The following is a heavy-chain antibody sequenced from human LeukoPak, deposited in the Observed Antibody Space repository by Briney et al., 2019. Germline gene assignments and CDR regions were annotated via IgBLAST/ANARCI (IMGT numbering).Heavy chain of an antibody. V-gene: IGHV1-18*01. CDR1: GYAFTNYG. D-gene: IGHD3-22*01. CDR2: ISAYNGDT. Sequence: GASVKVSCKASGYAFTNYGVTWVRQAPGQGLEWMGWISAYNGDTDYAQKFQGRVRDTMTTDTSTSTAYMEVRSLRSDDTAVYYCASNTGSGGSGYAYWGQGTLVTVSS. CDR3: ASNTGSGGSGYAY. J-gene: IGHJ4*02.